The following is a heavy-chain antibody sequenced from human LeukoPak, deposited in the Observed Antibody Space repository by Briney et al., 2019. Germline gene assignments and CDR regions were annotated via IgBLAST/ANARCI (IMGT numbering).Heavy chain of an antibody. Sequence: SETLSLTCTVSGGSISSSSYYWGWIRQPPGKGLEWIGSIYYSGSTYYNPSLKSRVTISVDTSKNQFSLKLSSVTAADTAVYYCARDGQWLVTDYWGQGTLVTVSS. D-gene: IGHD6-19*01. CDR1: GGSISSSSYY. CDR3: ARDGQWLVTDY. CDR2: IYYSGST. J-gene: IGHJ4*02. V-gene: IGHV4-39*07.